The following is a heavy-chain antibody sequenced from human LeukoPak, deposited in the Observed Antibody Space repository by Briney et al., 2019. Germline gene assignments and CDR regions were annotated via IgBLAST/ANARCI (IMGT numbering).Heavy chain of an antibody. CDR3: ARGAGYATPPDAFDL. CDR1: GFTFSDHY. V-gene: IGHV3-21*01. J-gene: IGHJ3*01. Sequence: PGGSLRLSCAASGFTFSDHYMDWVRQAPGKGLEWVSSISSSDVYIYYADSVKGRFTISRDSAKNSLFLQMDSLRAEDTAFYYCARGAGYATPPDAFDLWGQGTMVTVSS. CDR2: ISSSDVYI. D-gene: IGHD2-2*01.